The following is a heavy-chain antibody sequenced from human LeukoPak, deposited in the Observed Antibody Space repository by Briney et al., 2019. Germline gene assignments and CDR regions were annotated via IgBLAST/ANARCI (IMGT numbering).Heavy chain of an antibody. D-gene: IGHD3-10*01. J-gene: IGHJ2*01. CDR1: GGSISSGGYY. Sequence: SETLSLTCTVSGGSISSGGYYWSWIRQHPGKGLEWIGYIYDNESTYYNPSLKSRVTISVDTSKNQFSLRLSSVTAADTAVYYCARDSGYRAYWYFDLWGRGTLVTVSS. CDR3: ARDSGYRAYWYFDL. V-gene: IGHV4-31*03. CDR2: IYDNEST.